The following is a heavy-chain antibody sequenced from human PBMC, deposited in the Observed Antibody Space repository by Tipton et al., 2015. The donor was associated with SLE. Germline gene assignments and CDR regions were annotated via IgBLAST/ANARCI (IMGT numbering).Heavy chain of an antibody. J-gene: IGHJ6*02. CDR2: IYYSGST. CDR1: GGSISSHY. CDR3: ARTVARDYYGMDV. V-gene: IGHV4-59*11. D-gene: IGHD6-19*01. Sequence: LRLSCAVSGGSISSHYWSWIRQPPGKGLEWIGYIYYSGSTNYNPSLKSRVTISVDTSKNQFSLKLSSVTAADTAVYYCARTVARDYYGMDVWGQGTTVTVSS.